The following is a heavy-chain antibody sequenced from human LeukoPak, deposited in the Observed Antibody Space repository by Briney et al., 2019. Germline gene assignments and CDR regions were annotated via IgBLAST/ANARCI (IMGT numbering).Heavy chain of an antibody. Sequence: GGSLRLSCAASGFTFSSYDMHWVRQATGKGLEWVSAIGTAGDRYYPGSVKGRFTISRENAKNSLYLQMNSLRAGDTAVYYCARGGYYYDSSGYYAGAFDIWGQGTMVTVSS. CDR2: IGTAGDR. CDR1: GFTFSSYD. V-gene: IGHV3-13*01. J-gene: IGHJ3*02. CDR3: ARGGYYYDSSGYYAGAFDI. D-gene: IGHD3-22*01.